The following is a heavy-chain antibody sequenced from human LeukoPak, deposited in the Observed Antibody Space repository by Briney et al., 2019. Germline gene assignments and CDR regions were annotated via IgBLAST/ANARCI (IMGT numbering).Heavy chain of an antibody. J-gene: IGHJ5*02. CDR1: GFTFSSYG. D-gene: IGHD6-6*01. V-gene: IGHV3-48*04. CDR2: IGIRSSTI. Sequence: PGGSLRLSCAASGFTFSSYGMSWVRQAPGKGLEWISYIGIRSSTIYYADSVKGRFTISRDNAKNSLYLQMNSLRAEDTAVYYCARDAVEYSSSNWFDPWGQGTLVTVSS. CDR3: ARDAVEYSSSNWFDP.